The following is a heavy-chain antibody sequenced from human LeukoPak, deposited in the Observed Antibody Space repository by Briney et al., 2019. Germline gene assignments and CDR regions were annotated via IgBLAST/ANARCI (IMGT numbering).Heavy chain of an antibody. CDR1: GFTFSTYS. CDR2: ISGSSGTI. D-gene: IGHD3-16*01. J-gene: IGHJ6*03. V-gene: IGHV3-48*01. Sequence: GGSLRLSCAASGFTFSTYSMNWVRQAPGKGRDWVSYISGSSGTIYYADSVKGRFTISRDNAKSSLYLQMNSLRAEDTAVYYCARRSEFGVLYYMDVWGKGTTVTVSS. CDR3: ARRSEFGVLYYMDV.